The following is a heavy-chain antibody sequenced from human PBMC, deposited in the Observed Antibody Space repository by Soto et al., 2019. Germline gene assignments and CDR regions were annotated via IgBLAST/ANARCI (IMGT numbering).Heavy chain of an antibody. D-gene: IGHD3-3*01. CDR2: IYYSGST. V-gene: IGHV4-59*08. CDR3: ARGGWSHIDY. J-gene: IGHJ4*02. Sequence: QVQLQESGPGLVKPSETLSLTCTVSGGSISVYYWSWIRQPPGKGLEWIGYIYYSGSTNYNPSIKIRVTISLDTSKTQFSLKLSSVPAAGTAVYYCARGGWSHIDYWGQGTLVTVSS. CDR1: GGSISVYY.